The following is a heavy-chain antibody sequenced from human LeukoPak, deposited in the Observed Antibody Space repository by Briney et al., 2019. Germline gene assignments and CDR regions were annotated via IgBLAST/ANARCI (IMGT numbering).Heavy chain of an antibody. CDR2: IYYFGST. CDR1: GGSINGYY. D-gene: IGHD2-15*01. J-gene: IGHJ4*02. CDR3: ARVGCSGGSCYPDY. V-gene: IGHV4-59*01. Sequence: SETLSLTCTVSGGSINGYYWSCIRQPPGKGLEWIGHIYYFGSTNYNPSLKSRVTISAYTSKNQLSLKLSSVTAADTAVYYCARVGCSGGSCYPDYWGQGTLVTVSS.